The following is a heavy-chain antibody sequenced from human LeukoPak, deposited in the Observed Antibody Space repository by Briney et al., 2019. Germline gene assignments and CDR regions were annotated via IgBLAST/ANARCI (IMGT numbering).Heavy chain of an antibody. CDR3: ARVAWSPQRYYYMDV. J-gene: IGHJ6*03. D-gene: IGHD3-3*01. CDR1: GASISSSTW. V-gene: IGHV4-4*02. Sequence: SSGTLSLTCAVSGASISSSTWWSWVRPPPGKGLEWIGEIFHSGSTNYNPSLKTRLTISVDTSKNQFSLKLSSVTAADTAVYYCARVAWSPQRYYYMDVWSKGTTVTVSS. CDR2: IFHSGST.